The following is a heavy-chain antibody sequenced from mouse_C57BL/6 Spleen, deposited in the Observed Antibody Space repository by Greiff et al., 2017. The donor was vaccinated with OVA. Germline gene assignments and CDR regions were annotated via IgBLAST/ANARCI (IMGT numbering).Heavy chain of an antibody. V-gene: IGHV2-9-1*01. CDR2: IWTGGGT. CDR1: GFSLTSYA. Sequence: VKLMESGPGLVAPSQSLSITCTVSGFSLTSYAISWVRQPPGKGLEWLGVIWTGGGTNYNSALKSRLSISKDNSKSQVFLKMNSLQTDDTARYYCARGPYYDYDGGTDYFDYWGQGTTLTVSS. J-gene: IGHJ2*01. D-gene: IGHD2-4*01. CDR3: ARGPYYDYDGGTDYFDY.